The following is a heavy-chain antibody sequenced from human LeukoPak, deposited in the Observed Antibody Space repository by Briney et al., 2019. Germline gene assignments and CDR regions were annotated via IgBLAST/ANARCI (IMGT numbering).Heavy chain of an antibody. J-gene: IGHJ4*02. Sequence: GGSLRLSCAASGFTFSSYSMNWVRQAPGKGLEWVSSISSSSSYIYYADSVKGRFTISRDNAKNSLYPQMNSLRAEDTAVYYCARDRGVAGLDYWGQGTLVTVSS. D-gene: IGHD6-19*01. CDR3: ARDRGVAGLDY. CDR1: GFTFSSYS. CDR2: ISSSSSYI. V-gene: IGHV3-21*01.